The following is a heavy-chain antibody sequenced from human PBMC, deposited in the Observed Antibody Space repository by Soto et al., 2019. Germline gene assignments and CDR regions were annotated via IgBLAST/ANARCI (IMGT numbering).Heavy chain of an antibody. CDR1: GFTFSSYS. J-gene: IGHJ6*02. V-gene: IGHV3-21*01. CDR3: VPFSRGGMDV. Sequence: EVQLVESGGGLVKPGGSLRLSCAASGFTFSSYSMNWVRQAPGKGLEWVSSISSSSSYIYYADSVKGRFTISRDNAKNSLYLQMNSLRAEDTAVYYCVPFSRGGMDVWGQGTTVTVSS. CDR2: ISSSSSYI.